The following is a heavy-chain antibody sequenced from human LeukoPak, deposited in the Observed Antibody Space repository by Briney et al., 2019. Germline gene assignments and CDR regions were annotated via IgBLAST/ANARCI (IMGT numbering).Heavy chain of an antibody. D-gene: IGHD3-22*01. Sequence: SETLSLTCTISGGSISSSYWSRIRQPPGKGLEWMGYIYYSASTNYNPSLKSRVTISVDTSKNQFSLKLSSMTAADTAVYYCARSAYYYDGSDYYYFDYWGQGTLVTVSS. CDR1: GGSISSSY. V-gene: IGHV4-59*01. J-gene: IGHJ4*02. CDR3: ARSAYYYDGSDYYYFDY. CDR2: IYYSAST.